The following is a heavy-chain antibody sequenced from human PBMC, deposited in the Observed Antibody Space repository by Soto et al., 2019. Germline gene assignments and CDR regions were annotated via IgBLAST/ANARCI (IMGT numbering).Heavy chain of an antibody. Sequence: GGSLRLSCAASGFTFSSYAMSWVRQAPGKGLEWVSAISGSGGSTYYADSVKGRFTISRDNSKNTLYLQMNSLRAEDTAVYYCAKRTDYDFWSGYYIDYWGQGTLVTVSS. CDR1: GFTFSSYA. V-gene: IGHV3-23*01. D-gene: IGHD3-3*01. CDR3: AKRTDYDFWSGYYIDY. CDR2: ISGSGGST. J-gene: IGHJ4*02.